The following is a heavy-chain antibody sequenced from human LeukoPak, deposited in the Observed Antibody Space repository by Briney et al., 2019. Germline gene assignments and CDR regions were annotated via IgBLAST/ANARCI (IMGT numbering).Heavy chain of an antibody. CDR1: GFTFSSYS. V-gene: IGHV3-48*02. J-gene: IGHJ4*02. CDR3: AREGGYPFDY. CDR2: ISSSSTI. D-gene: IGHD5-18*01. Sequence: PGGSLRLSCAASGFTFSSYSMNWVRQAPGKGLEWVSYISSSSTIYYADSVEGRFTISRDNAKNSLYLQMNSLRDEDTAVYYCAREGGYPFDYWGQGTLVTVSS.